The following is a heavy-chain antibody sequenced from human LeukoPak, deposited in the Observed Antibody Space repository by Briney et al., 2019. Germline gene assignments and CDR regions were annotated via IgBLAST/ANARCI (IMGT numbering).Heavy chain of an antibody. CDR2: VYNSGST. Sequence: PSETLSLTCTVSGGSISSHYWSWIRQPPGKGLEWIGYVYNSGSTNYNPSLKSRVSISVDTSNNQLSLKLSSVTAADTAVYYCTRTLIGRYFDLWGRGTLVTVSS. CDR1: GGSISSHY. J-gene: IGHJ2*01. V-gene: IGHV4-59*11. CDR3: TRTLIGRYFDL. D-gene: IGHD2/OR15-2a*01.